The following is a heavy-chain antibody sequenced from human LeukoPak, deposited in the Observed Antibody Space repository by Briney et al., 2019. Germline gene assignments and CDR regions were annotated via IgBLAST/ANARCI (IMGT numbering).Heavy chain of an antibody. Sequence: GSSVKVSCKASGGTFSSYAINWVRQATGQGLEWMGWMNPDSGNTGYAQKFQGRVTITRNTSISTAYMELSSLRSEDTAVYYCARADFWSGYSWAFDYWGQGTLVTVSS. CDR1: GGTFSSYA. J-gene: IGHJ4*02. CDR2: MNPDSGNT. V-gene: IGHV1-8*03. CDR3: ARADFWSGYSWAFDY. D-gene: IGHD3-3*01.